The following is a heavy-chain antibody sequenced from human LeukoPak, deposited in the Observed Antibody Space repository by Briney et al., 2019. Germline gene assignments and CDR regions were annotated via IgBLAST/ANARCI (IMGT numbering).Heavy chain of an antibody. CDR3: ARANGGGLDY. CDR1: GYTFSTYY. CDR2: ILPTDGST. V-gene: IGHV1-46*01. Sequence: ASVKVSCKTSGYTFSTYYMHWVRQAPRQGLEWLGIILPTDGSTSYTQKIQGRVTMTRDTATGTVYLELSSLRSEDTAVYWCARANGGGLDYWGQGTLITVSS. J-gene: IGHJ4*02. D-gene: IGHD3-10*01.